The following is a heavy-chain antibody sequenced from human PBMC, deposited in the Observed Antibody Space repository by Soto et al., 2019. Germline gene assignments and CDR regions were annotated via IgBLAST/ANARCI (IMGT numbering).Heavy chain of an antibody. Sequence: GGSLRLSCAASGFTFSSYGMHWVRQAPGKGLEWVAFIWFEGSNKYYADSVKGRFPISRDNSKNTLYLQMNSLRAEDTAVYYCARRPYGDYAHGMDVWGQGTTVTVSS. CDR3: ARRPYGDYAHGMDV. CDR1: GFTFSSYG. V-gene: IGHV3-33*01. CDR2: IWFEGSNK. D-gene: IGHD4-17*01. J-gene: IGHJ6*02.